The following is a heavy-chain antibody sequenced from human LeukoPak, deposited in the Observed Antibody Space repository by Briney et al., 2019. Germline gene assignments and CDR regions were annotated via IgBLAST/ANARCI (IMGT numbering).Heavy chain of an antibody. CDR1: GFTFSSYA. CDR3: AKADRRWATYYYDTSGYYYDY. V-gene: IGHV3-30*02. Sequence: GGSLRLSCAASGFTFSSYAMSWVRQAPGKGLEWVAFIRYDGRNKYYADSVKGRFTISRDNSKNTLYLQMNGLRAEDSAVYFCAKADRRWATYYYDTSGYYYDYWGQGTLVTVSS. CDR2: IRYDGRNK. J-gene: IGHJ4*02. D-gene: IGHD3-22*01.